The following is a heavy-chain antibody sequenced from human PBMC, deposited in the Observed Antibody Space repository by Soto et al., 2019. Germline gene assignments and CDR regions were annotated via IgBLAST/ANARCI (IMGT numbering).Heavy chain of an antibody. CDR2: IYYSGAT. J-gene: IGHJ5*02. V-gene: IGHV4-31*03. Sequence: QVQLQESGPGLVKPSQTLSLTCTVSGDSITSGGYYWTWIRQHPGKGLEWIGYIYYSGATYYNPSLKSRVTISVYTSKNQFSLKLSSVTAADTVVYYCARDLRGRGSGRFDPWGKGTLVTVSS. CDR3: ARDLRGRGSGRFDP. CDR1: GDSITSGGYY. D-gene: IGHD3-10*01.